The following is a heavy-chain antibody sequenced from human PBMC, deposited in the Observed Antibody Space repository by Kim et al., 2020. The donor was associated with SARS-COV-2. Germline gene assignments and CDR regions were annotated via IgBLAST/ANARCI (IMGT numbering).Heavy chain of an antibody. V-gene: IGHV3-49*02. J-gene: IGHJ3*02. CDR3: TREWCKYYRRIDAFDI. Sequence: SGQGRFTISRDDSKSIAYLQMNSLKTEDTAVYYCTREWCKYYRRIDAFDIWGQGTMVTVSS. D-gene: IGHD2-8*01.